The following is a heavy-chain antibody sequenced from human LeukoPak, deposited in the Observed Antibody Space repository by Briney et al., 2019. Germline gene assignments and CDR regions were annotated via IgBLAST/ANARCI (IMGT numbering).Heavy chain of an antibody. CDR3: ARMVAGPNWIDP. D-gene: IGHD6-19*01. V-gene: IGHV2-5*01. J-gene: IGHJ5*02. CDR1: GFSLSTSGVG. Sequence: SGPTLVNPTQTLTLTCTFSGFSLSTSGVGVGWNRQPPGKALEWLALIYGNDDKRYSPSLKSRLTITKDTSKNQVVLTMTNMDPMDTATYYCARMVAGPNWIDPWGQGTLVTVSS. CDR2: IYGNDDK.